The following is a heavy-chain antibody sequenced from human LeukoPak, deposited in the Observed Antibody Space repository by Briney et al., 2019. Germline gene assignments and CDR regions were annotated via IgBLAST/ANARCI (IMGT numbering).Heavy chain of an antibody. D-gene: IGHD2-15*01. CDR2: IIPIFGTA. CDR3: AREASSGYCSGGSCYA. J-gene: IGHJ4*02. V-gene: IGHV1-69*13. CDR1: GGTFSSYA. Sequence: ASVTVSCKASGGTFSSYAISWVRQAPGQGLEWMGGIIPIFGTANYAQEFQGRVTITADESTSTAYMELSSLRSEDTAVYYCAREASSGYCSGGSCYAWGQGTLVTVSS.